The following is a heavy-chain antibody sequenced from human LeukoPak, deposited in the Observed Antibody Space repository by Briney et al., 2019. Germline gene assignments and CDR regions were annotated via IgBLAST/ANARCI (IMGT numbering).Heavy chain of an antibody. V-gene: IGHV3-23*01. J-gene: IGHJ4*02. Sequence: GGSLRLSCAASDFSFITYAMSWVRQAPGKGLEWVSTITGRGDATYYADSVKGRFTISRDNSKNMLYLQMNSLRAEDTAVYYCARVDSSGYYYFDYWGQGTLVTVSS. CDR2: ITGRGDAT. CDR1: DFSFITYA. CDR3: ARVDSSGYYYFDY. D-gene: IGHD3-22*01.